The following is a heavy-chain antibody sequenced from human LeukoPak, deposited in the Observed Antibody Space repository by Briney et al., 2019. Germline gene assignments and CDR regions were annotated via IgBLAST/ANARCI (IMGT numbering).Heavy chain of an antibody. V-gene: IGHV4-34*01. CDR2: INHSGSA. J-gene: IGHJ4*02. D-gene: IGHD2-15*01. CDR3: ARAGGCSSCSCYSGPPGY. Sequence: PGGSLRLSCAASGFTFSDYYWSWIRQPPGRGLEWIGEINHSGSANYNPSLKSRVTISVDTSKNQFSLKLSSVTAADTAVYYCARAGGCSSCSCYSGPPGYWGQGTLVTVSS. CDR1: GFTFSDYY.